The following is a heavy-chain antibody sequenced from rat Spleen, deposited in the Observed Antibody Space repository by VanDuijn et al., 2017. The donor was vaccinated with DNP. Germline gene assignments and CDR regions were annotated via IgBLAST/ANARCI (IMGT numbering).Heavy chain of an antibody. CDR2: INKDSSTI. V-gene: IGHV4-2*01. J-gene: IGHJ4*01. Sequence: EVKLVESGGGLVQPGRSLKLSCAASGFNFNDYWMGWVRQAPGKGLEWIGEINKDSSTINCIPSLKDKLTISRDNVQNTLYLEMSKLGSEDTATYYCVREDKGVDAWGQGASVTVSS. CDR3: VREDKGVDA. D-gene: IGHD2-2*01. CDR1: GFNFNDYW.